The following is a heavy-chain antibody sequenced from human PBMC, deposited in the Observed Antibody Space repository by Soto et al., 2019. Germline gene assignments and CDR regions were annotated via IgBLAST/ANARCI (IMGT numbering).Heavy chain of an antibody. CDR2: ISWNSGDI. CDR1: GCTFGDYA. CDR3: AKDAIHVLLGYTYGAGGMDV. Sequence: PGGSLRLSCAASGCTFGDYAMHWVRLAPGKGLEWVSGISWNSGDIYYADSVKGRFTISTDNAKNSLYLQMNSLRPDDTAMYYCAKDAIHVLLGYTYGAGGMDVWGQGTTVTVSS. V-gene: IGHV3-9*01. J-gene: IGHJ6*02. D-gene: IGHD5-18*01.